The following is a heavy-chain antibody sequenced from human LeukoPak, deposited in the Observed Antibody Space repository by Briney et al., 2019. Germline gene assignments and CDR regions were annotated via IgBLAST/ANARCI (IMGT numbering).Heavy chain of an antibody. Sequence: GGSLLLSCAASGFTFSSNGMSWVRQAPGKGLEWVSTITGSGVTTYYADSVKGRFTISRDNSKNALYLQMNSLRAEDTAVYYCAKSYDYIWGSYRFNWFDRWGQGTLVTVSS. J-gene: IGHJ5*02. CDR1: GFTFSSNG. CDR2: ITGSGVTT. D-gene: IGHD3-16*02. CDR3: AKSYDYIWGSYRFNWFDR. V-gene: IGHV3-23*01.